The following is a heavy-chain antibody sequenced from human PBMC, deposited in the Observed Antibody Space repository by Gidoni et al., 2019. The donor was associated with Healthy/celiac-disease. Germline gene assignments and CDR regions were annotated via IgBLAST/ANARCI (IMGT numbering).Heavy chain of an antibody. CDR2: MSGSGGST. CDR1: GFTFSSYA. CDR3: AKAIYSSSYYYFDY. D-gene: IGHD6-13*01. Sequence: EVQLLESGGGLVQPGGSLRHSCAASGFTFSSYAMSWVRQAPGKGLEWVSAMSGSGGSTYYADYVKGRFTISRDNSKNTLYLQMNSLRAEDTAVYYCAKAIYSSSYYYFDYWGQGTLVTVSS. V-gene: IGHV3-23*01. J-gene: IGHJ4*02.